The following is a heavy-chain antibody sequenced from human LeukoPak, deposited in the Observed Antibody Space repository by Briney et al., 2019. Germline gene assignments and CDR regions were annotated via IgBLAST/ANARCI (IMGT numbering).Heavy chain of an antibody. CDR3: AKIAAVAASPYSSYGMAV. J-gene: IGHJ6*02. CDR1: GFTFSTYA. V-gene: IGHV3-23*01. Sequence: PGGSLRLSCAASGFTFSTYAMSWVRQAPGKGLEWVSAISGSGGTTYYADSVKGRFTISRDNSKNTLYLQMNSLRAEDTAVYYCAKIAAVAASPYSSYGMAVWDQGTTVTAPS. D-gene: IGHD6-19*01. CDR2: ISGSGGTT.